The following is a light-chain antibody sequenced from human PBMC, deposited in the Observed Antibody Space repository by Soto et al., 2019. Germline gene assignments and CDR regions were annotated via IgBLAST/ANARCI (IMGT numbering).Light chain of an antibody. CDR1: QSVRSN. J-gene: IGKJ1*01. V-gene: IGKV3-15*01. Sequence: NVLTQSPGTLSLSPGERATLSCRASQSVRSNLAWYQQKPGQSPRLLIYGASTRATGIPARFSGSGSGTQFTLTISSLQSEDFAVYYCQQYNNWPPAWTFGQGTKVDIK. CDR3: QQYNNWPPAWT. CDR2: GAS.